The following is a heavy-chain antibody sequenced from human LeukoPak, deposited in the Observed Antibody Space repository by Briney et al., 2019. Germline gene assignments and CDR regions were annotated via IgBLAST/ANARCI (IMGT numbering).Heavy chain of an antibody. CDR3: ASLRWQRLVRGWFDP. CDR1: GFTFSSYS. D-gene: IGHD6-13*01. V-gene: IGHV3-48*04. Sequence: GGSLRLSCAASGFTFSSYSMNWVRQAPGKGLEWVSYISSSSSTIYYADSVKGRFTISRDNAKNSLYLQMNSLRAEDTAVYYCASLRWQRLVRGWFDPWGQGTLVTVSS. J-gene: IGHJ5*02. CDR2: ISSSSSTI.